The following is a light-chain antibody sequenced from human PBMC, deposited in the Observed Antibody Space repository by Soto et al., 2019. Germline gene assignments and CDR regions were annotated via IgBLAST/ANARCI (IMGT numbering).Light chain of an antibody. CDR1: QSVGNT. CDR3: LQDSNLPWT. Sequence: AIQLTQSPSTLSSSPGDRATLSCRASQSVGNTLGWYQQKPGKPPKVLIFGASTLHSGVPPRFSGSGSGTDFTLAISSLQPEDSATYYCLQDSNLPWTFGQGTKVEIK. J-gene: IGKJ1*01. CDR2: GAS. V-gene: IGKV1-6*01.